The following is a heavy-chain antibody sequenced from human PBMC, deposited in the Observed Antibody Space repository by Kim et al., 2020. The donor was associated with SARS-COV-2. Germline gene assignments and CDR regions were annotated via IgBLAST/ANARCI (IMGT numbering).Heavy chain of an antibody. J-gene: IGHJ4*02. D-gene: IGHD3-10*01. CDR2: INGGADST. V-gene: IGHV1-46*01. Sequence: ASVKVSCKASGYPFISYYLHWLRQVPGQGLEWMGIINGGADSTAYAPKFQGRVTMTRDPSTSTIYLDLFRLTSEDTAVYYCARDPFLEESTGYFDYWGQGTVVSVSS. CDR3: ARDPFLEESTGYFDY. CDR1: GYPFISYY.